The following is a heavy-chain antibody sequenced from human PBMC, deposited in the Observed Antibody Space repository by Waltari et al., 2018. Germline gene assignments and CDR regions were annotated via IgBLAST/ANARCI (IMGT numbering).Heavy chain of an antibody. Sequence: QLQLQESGSGLVKPSQTLSLTCAVPGGSISRGGYSWRWLRQPPGKGLEWIGYIYHSGSTYYNPSLKSRVTISVDRSKNQFSLKLSSVTAADTAVYYCARQSLEWLLRWAFDIWGQGTMVTVSS. V-gene: IGHV4-30-2*01. CDR2: IYHSGST. D-gene: IGHD3-3*01. J-gene: IGHJ3*02. CDR1: GGSISRGGYS. CDR3: ARQSLEWLLRWAFDI.